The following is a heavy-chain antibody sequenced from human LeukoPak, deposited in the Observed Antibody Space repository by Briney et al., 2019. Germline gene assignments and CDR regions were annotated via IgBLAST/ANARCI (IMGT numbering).Heavy chain of an antibody. CDR2: INPNGDSA. D-gene: IGHD6-13*01. Sequence: ASVKVSCKASGYTFTSYHIHWVRQAPGQGLEWMGIINPNGDSASIAQKFQGRVSMTRDTSTSTVYMELSSLRSEDTAVYYCAKAHFAAAGLKYFQHWGQGTLVTVSS. CDR3: AKAHFAAAGLKYFQH. J-gene: IGHJ1*01. CDR1: GYTFTSYH. V-gene: IGHV1-46*01.